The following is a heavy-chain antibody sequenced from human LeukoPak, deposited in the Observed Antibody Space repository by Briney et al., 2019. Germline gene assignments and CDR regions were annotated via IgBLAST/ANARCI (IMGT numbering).Heavy chain of an antibody. J-gene: IGHJ4*02. Sequence: ASVKVSCKASGYTFTSYGISWVRQAPGQGLEWMGWISAYNGNTNYAQKLQGRVTMTTDTSTSTAYMELRSLRSDDTAVYYCARDSGPDDHLVVVTAIWSDYWGQGTLVTVSS. CDR2: ISAYNGNT. CDR1: GYTFTSYG. V-gene: IGHV1-18*01. CDR3: ARDSGPDDHLVVVTAIWSDY. D-gene: IGHD2-21*02.